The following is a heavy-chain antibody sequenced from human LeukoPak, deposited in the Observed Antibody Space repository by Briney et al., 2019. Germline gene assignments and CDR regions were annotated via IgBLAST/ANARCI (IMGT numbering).Heavy chain of an antibody. Sequence: SQTLSLTCTVSGGSISSGDYYWGWIRQPPGKGLEWIGSIYHSGSTYYNPSLKSRVTISVDTSKNQFSLKLSSVTAADTAVYYCARMSTSWGYYFDYWGQGTLVTVSS. CDR2: IYHSGST. CDR3: ARMSTSWGYYFDY. J-gene: IGHJ4*02. CDR1: GGSISSGDYY. D-gene: IGHD2-2*01. V-gene: IGHV4-39*07.